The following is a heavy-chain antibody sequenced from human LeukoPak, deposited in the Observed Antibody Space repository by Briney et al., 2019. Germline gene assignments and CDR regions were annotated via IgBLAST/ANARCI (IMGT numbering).Heavy chain of an antibody. D-gene: IGHD3-10*01. V-gene: IGHV4-34*01. CDR1: GGSFSSYS. CDR3: ASRFTMPLIRGAFDI. J-gene: IGHJ3*02. CDR2: FDDGERT. Sequence: SGTLSLTCAVYGGSFSSYSWIFIRQPPGKGLEWIGEFDDGERTNYNPSLKSRATISVDTSKNQFSLKLSSVTAADTAMYYCASRFTMPLIRGAFDIWGQGTMVIVSS.